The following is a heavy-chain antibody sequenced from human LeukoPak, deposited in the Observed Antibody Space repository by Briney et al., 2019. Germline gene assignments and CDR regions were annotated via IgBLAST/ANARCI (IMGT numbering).Heavy chain of an antibody. Sequence: ASVKVSCKVSGYTLTELSMHWVRQAPGKGLEWMGGFDPEDGETIYAQKLQGRVTMTEDTSTDTAYMELSSLRSEDTAVYYCATVWGAWFGELLPRSYIWFDPWGQGTLVTVSS. CDR1: GYTLTELS. D-gene: IGHD3-10*01. V-gene: IGHV1-24*01. J-gene: IGHJ5*02. CDR3: ATVWGAWFGELLPRSYIWFDP. CDR2: FDPEDGET.